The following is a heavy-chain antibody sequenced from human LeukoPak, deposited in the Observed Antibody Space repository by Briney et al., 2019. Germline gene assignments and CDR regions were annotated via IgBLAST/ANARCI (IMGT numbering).Heavy chain of an antibody. CDR1: GYSISSGYY. V-gene: IGHV4-38-2*02. CDR3: ARGMTQADY. J-gene: IGHJ4*02. CDR2: IYHSGST. Sequence: SETLSLTCTVSGYSISSGYYWGWIRQPPGKGLEWIGSIYHSGSTYYNPSLKSRVTISVDTSKNQFSLKLSSVTAADTAVYYCARGMTQADYWGQGTLVTVSS.